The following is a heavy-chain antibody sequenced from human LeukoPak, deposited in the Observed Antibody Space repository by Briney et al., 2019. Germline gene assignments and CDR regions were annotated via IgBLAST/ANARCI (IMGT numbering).Heavy chain of an antibody. J-gene: IGHJ4*02. CDR2: ISSSGSTI. CDR1: GSTFSSYG. D-gene: IGHD3-22*01. Sequence: GGSLRLSCAASGSTFSSYGMNWVRQAPGKGLEWVSYISSSGSTIYYADSVKGRFTISRDNAKNSLYLQMNSLRAEDTAVYYCAKVLRGGYYDSSGYPDYWGQGTLVTVSS. CDR3: AKVLRGGYYDSSGYPDY. V-gene: IGHV3-48*03.